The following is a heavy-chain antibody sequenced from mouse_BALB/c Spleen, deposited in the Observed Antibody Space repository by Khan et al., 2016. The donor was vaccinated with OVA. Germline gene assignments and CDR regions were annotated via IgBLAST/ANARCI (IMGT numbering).Heavy chain of an antibody. D-gene: IGHD2-1*01. V-gene: IGHV3-2*02. Sequence: EVQLQESGPGLVKPSQSLSLTCTVTGHSITSDYAWNWIRQFPGNKLEWMGYISYSGSTSYNPSLKSRISITRDTSKNQFFLQLNSVTTEDTGTYYCARSLYYGNSSTMDYWGQGTSVTVSS. CDR1: GHSITSDYA. CDR2: ISYSGST. J-gene: IGHJ4*01. CDR3: ARSLYYGNSSTMDY.